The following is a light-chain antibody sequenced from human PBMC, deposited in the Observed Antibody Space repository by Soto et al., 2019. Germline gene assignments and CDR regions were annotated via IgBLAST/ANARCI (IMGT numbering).Light chain of an antibody. Sequence: QSVLTQTPSASGTPGQTVTISCSGSRSNIGNNAVSWYQQFPGTAPKLLIYNNNQRPSGVPDRFSGSKSGTSASLAISGLESEDGADYYCATWDDSLNARGVFGGGTKRTVL. J-gene: IGLJ3*02. CDR3: ATWDDSLNARGV. V-gene: IGLV1-44*01. CDR2: NNN. CDR1: RSNIGNNA.